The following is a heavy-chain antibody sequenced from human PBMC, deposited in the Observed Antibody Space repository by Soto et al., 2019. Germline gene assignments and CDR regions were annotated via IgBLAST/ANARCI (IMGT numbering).Heavy chain of an antibody. CDR3: VRDIGGSGWFAP. V-gene: IGHV4-4*07. J-gene: IGHJ5*02. D-gene: IGHD2-15*01. Sequence: QVQVQESGPGLVKPSETLSLTCTVSGGSINNYYCSWIRQAAGKGLEWIGRIYSSGTTNYNPSLKSRVTMSVDMSQRQFSLTLRSVTAADTAVYYCVRDIGGSGWFAPWGQGTLVAVSS. CDR2: IYSSGTT. CDR1: GGSINNYY.